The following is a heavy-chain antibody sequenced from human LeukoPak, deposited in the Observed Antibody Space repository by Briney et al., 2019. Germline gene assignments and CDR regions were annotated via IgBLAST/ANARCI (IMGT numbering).Heavy chain of an antibody. CDR1: GFSVRTNY. J-gene: IGHJ6*03. Sequence: GGSLRLSCAASGFSVRTNYMSWVRQAPGKGLEWVSYISHSGRTMYYADSVKGRFTISRDNAKNSLYLQMNSLRAGDTAVYYCARDSIVRGNIGNDMDVWGKGTTVTVSS. D-gene: IGHD2-8*01. CDR2: ISHSGRTM. CDR3: ARDSIVRGNIGNDMDV. V-gene: IGHV3-11*01.